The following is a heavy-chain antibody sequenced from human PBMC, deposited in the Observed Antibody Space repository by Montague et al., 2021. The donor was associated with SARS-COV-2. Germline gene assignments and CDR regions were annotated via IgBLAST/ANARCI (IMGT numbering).Heavy chain of an antibody. CDR1: GGSFSGYY. Sequence: SETLSLTCAVYGGSFSGYYWSWICQPPGKGLEWIGEINHSGSTNYNPSLKSRVTMSVDTSKNQFSLKLSSVTAADTAVYYCTREGYQVLWSDYYYYGMDVWGQGTTVTVSS. CDR3: TREGYQVLWSDYYYYGMDV. J-gene: IGHJ6*02. V-gene: IGHV4-34*01. D-gene: IGHD2-2*01. CDR2: INHSGST.